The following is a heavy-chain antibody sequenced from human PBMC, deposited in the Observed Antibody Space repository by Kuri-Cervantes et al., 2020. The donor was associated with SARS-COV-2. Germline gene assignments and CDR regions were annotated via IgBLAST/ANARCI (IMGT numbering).Heavy chain of an antibody. V-gene: IGHV1-8*02. CDR3: ARDNYGSGSYDFDY. J-gene: IGHJ4*02. Sequence: ASVKVSCKASGYSFSTYDINWVRQAAGQGLEWMGWLNPDTGNTGNAKKFQGRVTMTTDTSISTAYMELSSLRSEDTAVYYCARDNYGSGSYDFDYWGQGTLVTVSS. D-gene: IGHD3-10*01. CDR2: LNPDTGNT. CDR1: GYSFSTYD.